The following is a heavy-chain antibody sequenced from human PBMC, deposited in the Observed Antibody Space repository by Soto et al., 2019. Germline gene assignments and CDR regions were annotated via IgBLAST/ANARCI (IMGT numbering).Heavy chain of an antibody. CDR2: IYPSDSNT. J-gene: IGHJ6*02. V-gene: IGHV5-51*07. D-gene: IGHD6-6*01. Sequence: PGEYLKISCKGSGYIFTSYWIGWVHQMPGKGLEWMGIIYPSDSNTRYSPSFQGQVTISVDKSINTAYLQWSSLKASDTAIYYCARALSISTSSAIHYCMDVSGQGTTFTVSS. CDR3: ARALSISTSSAIHYCMDV. CDR1: GYIFTSYW.